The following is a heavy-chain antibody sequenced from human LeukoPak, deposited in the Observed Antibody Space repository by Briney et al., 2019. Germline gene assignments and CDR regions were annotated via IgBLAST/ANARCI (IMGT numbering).Heavy chain of an antibody. CDR2: IYPGDSDS. J-gene: IGHJ6*03. CDR3: ARLAEMTATRPNSYYYYMDV. D-gene: IGHD2-21*02. CDR1: GYNFPTYW. V-gene: IGHV5-51*01. Sequence: GESLKISCRGSGYNFPTYWIGWVRQMPGKGLEYMGIIYPGDSDSRYSPSFQGQVTFSTDTSINIVYLQWSSLKASDTAIYYCARLAEMTATRPNSYYYYMDVWGKGSTVTVSS.